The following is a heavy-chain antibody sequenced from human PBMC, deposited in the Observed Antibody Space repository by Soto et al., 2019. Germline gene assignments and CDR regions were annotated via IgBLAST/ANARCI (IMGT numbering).Heavy chain of an antibody. J-gene: IGHJ6*02. D-gene: IGHD2-2*01. CDR1: GFTFGDYA. V-gene: IGHV3-49*03. CDR3: IRYCSSTSCYYYYYYGMDV. Sequence: GGSLRLSCTASGFTFGDYAMSWFRQALGKGLEWVGFIRSKAYGGTTEYAASVKGRFTISRDDSKRIAYLQMNSLKTEDTAVYYCIRYCSSTSCYYYYYYGMDVWGQGTMVTVSS. CDR2: IRSKAYGGTT.